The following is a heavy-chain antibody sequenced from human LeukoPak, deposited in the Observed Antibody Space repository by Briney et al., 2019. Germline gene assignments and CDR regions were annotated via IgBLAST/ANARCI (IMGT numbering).Heavy chain of an antibody. CDR2: INPNSGGT. D-gene: IGHD3-22*01. CDR1: GGTFSSYA. J-gene: IGHJ4*02. CDR3: ARGYYYDSSGYPFDY. V-gene: IGHV1-2*02. Sequence: ASVKVSCKASGGTFSSYAISWVRQATGQGLEWMGWINPNSGGTNYAQKFQGRVTMTRDTSISTAYMELSRLRSDDTAVYYCARGYYYDSSGYPFDYWGQGTLVTVSS.